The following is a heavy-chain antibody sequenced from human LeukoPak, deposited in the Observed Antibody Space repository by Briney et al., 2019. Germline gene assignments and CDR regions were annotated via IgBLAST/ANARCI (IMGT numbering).Heavy chain of an antibody. J-gene: IGHJ3*02. D-gene: IGHD6-13*01. Sequence: SQTLSLTCTVSGGSISSGSYYWSWIRQPPGKGLEWIGYIYYSGTTNYNPSLKSRVTISLDTSNNQFSLKLTSVTAADTAVYYCARRRSWSDAFDIWGQGTMVTVSS. CDR3: ARRRSWSDAFDI. CDR2: IYYSGTT. CDR1: GGSISSGSYY. V-gene: IGHV4-61*01.